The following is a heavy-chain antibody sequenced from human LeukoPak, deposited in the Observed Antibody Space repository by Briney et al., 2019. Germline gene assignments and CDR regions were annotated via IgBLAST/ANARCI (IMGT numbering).Heavy chain of an antibody. CDR3: ARGLYYYGSGSYFYYFDY. CDR2: INHSGST. Sequence: PSETLSLTCAVYGGSFSGYYWSWIRQPPGKGLEWIGEINHSGSTNYNPSLKSRVTISLDTSKNQFSLKLSSVTAADTAVYYCARGLYYYGSGSYFYYFDYWGQGTLVTVSS. V-gene: IGHV4-34*01. D-gene: IGHD3-10*01. CDR1: GGSFSGYY. J-gene: IGHJ4*02.